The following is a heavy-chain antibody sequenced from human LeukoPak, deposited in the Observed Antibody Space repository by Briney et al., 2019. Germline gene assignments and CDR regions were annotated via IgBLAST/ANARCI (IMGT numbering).Heavy chain of an antibody. V-gene: IGHV4-30-2*01. Sequence: PSETLSLTCTVSGGSISGSGYYWSWIRQPPGKGLEWIGYIYHSGSTYYNSSLKSRVTISIDRSKNQFSLKLSSVTAADTAVYYCARETVAGKGGGVDYWGQGTLVTVSS. CDR3: ARETVAGKGGGVDY. J-gene: IGHJ4*02. CDR2: IYHSGST. D-gene: IGHD6-19*01. CDR1: GGSISGSGYY.